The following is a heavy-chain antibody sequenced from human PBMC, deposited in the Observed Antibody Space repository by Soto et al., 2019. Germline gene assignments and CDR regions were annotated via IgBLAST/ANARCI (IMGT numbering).Heavy chain of an antibody. J-gene: IGHJ6*02. V-gene: IGHV3-21*06. Sequence: GGSLRLSCSASGFTFSDGNVSWVRQVPGKGLEWVSGISGGGSYIFYADSVQGRFSISRDNPKNSLFLEMNSLRVEDTAVYYCARDSDCHSNSCFFPPHVWGQGTTLTVSS. CDR1: GFTFSDGN. D-gene: IGHD4-4*01. CDR3: ARDSDCHSNSCFFPPHV. CDR2: ISGGGSYI.